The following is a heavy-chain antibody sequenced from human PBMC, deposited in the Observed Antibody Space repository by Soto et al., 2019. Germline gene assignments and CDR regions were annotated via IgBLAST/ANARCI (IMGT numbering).Heavy chain of an antibody. V-gene: IGHV1-69*13. Sequence: SVKVSCKASRGTFSSYAISWVRQAPGQGLEWMGGIIPIFGTANYAQKFQGRVTITADESTSTAYMELSSLRSEDTAVYYCAIVLAVAGTRWFDPWGQEPRSPSPQ. J-gene: IGHJ5*02. CDR3: AIVLAVAGTRWFDP. D-gene: IGHD6-19*01. CDR2: IIPIFGTA. CDR1: RGTFSSYA.